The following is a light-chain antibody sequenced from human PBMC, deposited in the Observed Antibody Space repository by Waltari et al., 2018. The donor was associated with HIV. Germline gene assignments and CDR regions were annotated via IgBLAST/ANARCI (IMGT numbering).Light chain of an antibody. Sequence: EFVLTQSPGTLSLSPGERATLSCRASQSVSSSYLAWYQQRPGQAPRLLIYGASSRAAGIPDRFSGSGSGTDFTLTISSLQADDVAVYYCHQYFSAPWTFGQGTKVEIK. CDR1: QSVSSSY. V-gene: IGKV3-20*01. CDR2: GAS. CDR3: HQYFSAPWT. J-gene: IGKJ1*01.